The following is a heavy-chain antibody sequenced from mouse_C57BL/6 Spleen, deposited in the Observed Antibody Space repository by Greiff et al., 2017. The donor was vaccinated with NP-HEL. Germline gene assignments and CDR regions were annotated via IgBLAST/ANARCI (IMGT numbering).Heavy chain of an antibody. CDR3: ARDRTTVVADYYAMDY. CDR2: ISYDGSN. D-gene: IGHD1-1*01. J-gene: IGHJ4*01. V-gene: IGHV3-6*01. Sequence: EVQLQQSGPGLVKPSQSLSLTCSVTGYSITSGYYWNWIRQFPGNKLEWMGYISYDGSNNYNPSLKNRISITRDTSKNQFFLKLNSVTTEDTATYYCARDRTTVVADYYAMDYWGQGTSVTVSS. CDR1: GYSITSGYY.